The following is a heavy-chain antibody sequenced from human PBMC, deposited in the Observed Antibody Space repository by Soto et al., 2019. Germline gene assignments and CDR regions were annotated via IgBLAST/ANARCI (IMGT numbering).Heavy chain of an antibody. Sequence: QVQLVESGGGVVQPGRSLRLSCAASGFTFSSYGMHWVRQAPGKGLEWVAVIWYVGSNKYYADSVKGRFTISRDNSKDTLYLQMHSLRAEDTAEYYCAREVYDYVWGSYRLRCYYVDYWGQGTLVTVSS. J-gene: IGHJ4*02. V-gene: IGHV3-33*01. CDR1: GFTFSSYG. CDR3: AREVYDYVWGSYRLRCYYVDY. D-gene: IGHD3-16*02. CDR2: IWYVGSNK.